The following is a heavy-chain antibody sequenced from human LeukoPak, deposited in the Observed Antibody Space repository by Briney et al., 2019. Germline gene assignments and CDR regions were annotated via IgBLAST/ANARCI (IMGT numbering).Heavy chain of an antibody. V-gene: IGHV3-74*01. Sequence: QPGGSLRLSCAASGFTFSSYWMHWVRQTPGKGLVWVSRINSDGSSTSYADSVKGRFTISRGNGKNTLFLQMNSLRAEDTAVYYCARGLSRLYYFEYWGQGTLVTVSS. CDR3: ARGLSRLYYFEY. D-gene: IGHD2-2*01. J-gene: IGHJ4*02. CDR1: GFTFSSYW. CDR2: INSDGSST.